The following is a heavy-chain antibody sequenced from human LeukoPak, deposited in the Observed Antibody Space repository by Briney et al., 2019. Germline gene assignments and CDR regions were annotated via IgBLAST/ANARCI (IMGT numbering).Heavy chain of an antibody. CDR1: GYTFTDYY. V-gene: IGHV1-2*02. CDR2: IDPNSGGT. Sequence: ASVKVSCKASGYTFTDYYIHWVRQAPGQGLEWMGWIDPNSGGTNFAQKFQGRVTMTRDTSISTAYMELSRLRSDDTAVYYCAREIAAAGYNWFDPWGQGTLVTVSS. J-gene: IGHJ5*02. D-gene: IGHD6-13*01. CDR3: AREIAAAGYNWFDP.